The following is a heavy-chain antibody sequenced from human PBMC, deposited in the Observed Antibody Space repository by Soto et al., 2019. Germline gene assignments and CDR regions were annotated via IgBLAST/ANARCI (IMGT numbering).Heavy chain of an antibody. CDR2: ISYDGSNK. CDR3: AKDSYGMDV. V-gene: IGHV3-30*18. CDR1: GFTFSSYG. J-gene: IGHJ6*02. Sequence: QVQLVESGGGVVQPGRSLRLSCAASGFTFSSYGMHWVRQAPGKGLEWVAVISYDGSNKYNADSVKGRFTISRDNSKNTLYLQMNSLRAEDTAVYYCAKDSYGMDVWGQGTTVTVSS.